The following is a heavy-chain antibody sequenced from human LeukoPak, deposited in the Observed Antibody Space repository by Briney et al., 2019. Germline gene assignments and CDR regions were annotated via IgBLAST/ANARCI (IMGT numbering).Heavy chain of an antibody. Sequence: VSVKVSCKASGYTFTSYGISWVRQAPGQGLEWMGWISTYNGNTNYAQKLQGRVTMTTDTSTSTAYMELRSLRSDDTAVYYCARNVVAPAALTPWGQGTLVTVSS. CDR3: ARNVVAPAALTP. D-gene: IGHD2-2*01. V-gene: IGHV1-18*01. CDR1: GYTFTSYG. J-gene: IGHJ4*02. CDR2: ISTYNGNT.